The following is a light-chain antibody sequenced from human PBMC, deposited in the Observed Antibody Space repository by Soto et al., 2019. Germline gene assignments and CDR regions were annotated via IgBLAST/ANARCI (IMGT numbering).Light chain of an antibody. J-gene: IGKJ3*01. Sequence: IQLTQSPSSLSASVGDRVTISCRASQGIANFLAWYQQKPGKAPKLLIYGASTLQRGVPSRFSGSGSGTDFPLTISVLQPENFATYCCQQHNSVPTPFGPGTKVAIK. CDR1: QGIANF. V-gene: IGKV1-9*01. CDR3: QQHNSVPTP. CDR2: GAS.